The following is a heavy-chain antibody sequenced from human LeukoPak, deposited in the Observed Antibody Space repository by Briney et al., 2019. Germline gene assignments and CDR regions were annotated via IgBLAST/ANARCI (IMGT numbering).Heavy chain of an antibody. V-gene: IGHV3-9*01. CDR2: ISWNSGSI. Sequence: GRSLRLSCAASGFTFDDYAMHWVRQAPGKGLEWVSGISWNSGSIGYADSVKGRFTISRDNAKNFLYLQMNSLRAEDTAVYYCARGYCSGGSCPTSYYYYMDVWGKGTTVTVSS. J-gene: IGHJ6*03. CDR3: ARGYCSGGSCPTSYYYYMDV. D-gene: IGHD2-15*01. CDR1: GFTFDDYA.